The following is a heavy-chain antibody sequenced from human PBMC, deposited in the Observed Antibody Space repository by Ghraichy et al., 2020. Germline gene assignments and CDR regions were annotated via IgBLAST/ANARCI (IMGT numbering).Heavy chain of an antibody. CDR2: ISSSGSTI. J-gene: IGHJ4*02. CDR3: ARVVNTGYSSGWPYYCDY. CDR1: VFTFSDYF. Sequence: GALRLSCAASVFTFSDYFMCCIRQTPGKGLGWVSYISSSGSTIYYADSVKGRFTISRDNAKNSLYLQMNSLRAEDTAVYYCARVVNTGYSSGWPYYCDYWGQGTLVTVSS. D-gene: IGHD6-19*01. V-gene: IGHV3-11*01.